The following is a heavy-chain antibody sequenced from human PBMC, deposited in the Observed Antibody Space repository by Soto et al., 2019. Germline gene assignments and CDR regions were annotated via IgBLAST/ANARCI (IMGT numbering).Heavy chain of an antibody. CDR2: ISAYNGNT. CDR3: ARTGITGTTFGYYGMDV. Sequence: QVQLVQSGAEVKKPGASVKVSCKASGYTFTSYGISWVLQAPGQGLELMGWISAYNGNTNYAQKLQGRVTMTTDTSTSTAYMEVRSLGSDETAVYYCARTGITGTTFGYYGMDVWGQGTTVTVSS. V-gene: IGHV1-18*01. CDR1: GYTFTSYG. D-gene: IGHD1-7*01. J-gene: IGHJ6*02.